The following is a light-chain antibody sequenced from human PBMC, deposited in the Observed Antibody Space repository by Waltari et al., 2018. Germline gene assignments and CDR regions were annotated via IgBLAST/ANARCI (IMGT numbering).Light chain of an antibody. Sequence: DVAMTQSPLSLPVTLGQPASISCRSSQGLVSSDGNTYFNWFQQRPGQAPRRLLYKVSNRGSGVPDRFSGSASGTDCTLRISRVEAEDVGVYYCMQGTHWPWTFGQGTKVEIK. V-gene: IGKV2-30*01. CDR1: QGLVSSDGNTY. J-gene: IGKJ1*01. CDR3: MQGTHWPWT. CDR2: KVS.